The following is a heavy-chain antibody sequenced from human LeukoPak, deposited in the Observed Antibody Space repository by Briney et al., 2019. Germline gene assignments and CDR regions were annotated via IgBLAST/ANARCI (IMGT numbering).Heavy chain of an antibody. CDR1: GGSFSGYY. D-gene: IGHD3-22*01. Sequence: PSETLSLTCAVYGGSFSGYYWSWIRQPPGKGLEWIGEINHSGSTNYNPSLKSQATISVDTSKNQFSLKLSSVTAADTAVYYCARDPGYYDSSGYYYGGWFDPWGQGTLVTVSS. CDR2: INHSGST. V-gene: IGHV4-34*01. J-gene: IGHJ5*02. CDR3: ARDPGYYDSSGYYYGGWFDP.